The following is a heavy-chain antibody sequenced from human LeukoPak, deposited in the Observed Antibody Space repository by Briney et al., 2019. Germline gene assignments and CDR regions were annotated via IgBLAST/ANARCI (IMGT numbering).Heavy chain of an antibody. J-gene: IGHJ5*02. CDR2: INSDGSST. V-gene: IGHV3-74*01. CDR1: GFTFSSYW. CDR3: AREGIAASRGFNWFDP. Sequence: PGGSLRLSCAASGFTFSSYWMHWVRQAPGKGLVWVSRINSDGSSTSYADSVKGRFTISRDNAKNTLYLQMNSLRAEDTAVYYCAREGIAASRGFNWFDPWGQGTLVTVSS. D-gene: IGHD6-13*01.